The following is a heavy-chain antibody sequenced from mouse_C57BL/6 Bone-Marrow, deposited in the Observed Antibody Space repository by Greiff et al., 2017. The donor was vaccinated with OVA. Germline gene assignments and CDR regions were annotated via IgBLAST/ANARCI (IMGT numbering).Heavy chain of an antibody. Sequence: EVKLMESGAELVRPGASVKLSCTASGFNIKDDYMHWVKQRPEQGLEWIGWIDPENGDTEYASKFQGKATITADTSSNTAYLQLSSLTSEDTAVYYCTTYDGYSPWFAYWGQGTLVTVSA. V-gene: IGHV14-4*01. D-gene: IGHD2-3*01. CDR2: IDPENGDT. CDR3: TTYDGYSPWFAY. J-gene: IGHJ3*01. CDR1: GFNIKDDY.